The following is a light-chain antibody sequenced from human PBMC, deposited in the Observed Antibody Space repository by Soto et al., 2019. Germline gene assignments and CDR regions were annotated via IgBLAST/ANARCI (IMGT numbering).Light chain of an antibody. CDR1: SSNIGKNN. Sequence: QSVLTQPPSASGTPGQRVTISCSGSSSNIGKNNVYWYQQLQGTAPKLLIYRNNQRPSGVPDRFSGSKSGTSASLAISGLRSDDETDYYCAAWDDSLSGPVFGGGTKLTVL. J-gene: IGLJ2*01. CDR3: AAWDDSLSGPV. CDR2: RNN. V-gene: IGLV1-47*01.